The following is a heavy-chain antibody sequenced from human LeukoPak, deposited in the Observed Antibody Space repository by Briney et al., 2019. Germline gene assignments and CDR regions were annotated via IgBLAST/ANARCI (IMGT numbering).Heavy chain of an antibody. CDR3: ARRTTGTGAAFDI. D-gene: IGHD1-1*01. CDR2: INPNSGGT. J-gene: IGHJ3*02. Sequence: EASVRVSCKASGYTFTGYYMHWVRQAPGQGLEWMGWINPNSGGTNYAQKFQGWVTMTRDTSISTAYMELSRLRSDDTAVYYCARRTTGTGAAFDIWGQGTMVTVSS. CDR1: GYTFTGYY. V-gene: IGHV1-2*04.